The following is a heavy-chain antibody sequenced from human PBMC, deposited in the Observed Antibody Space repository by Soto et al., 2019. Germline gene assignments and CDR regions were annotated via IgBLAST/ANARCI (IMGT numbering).Heavy chain of an antibody. D-gene: IGHD2-15*01. Sequence: XGSLGLSCEASGFTFSGFDVHGVRQPTGKGLEWVSTIGTAGDTYYAVSVKGRFTISRDNAKNSLSLQMNSLRAGDTAVYFCARGQEVGAHFFDSWGQGTQVTVSS. CDR1: GFTFSGFD. CDR2: IGTAGDT. CDR3: ARGQEVGAHFFDS. J-gene: IGHJ4*02. V-gene: IGHV3-13*01.